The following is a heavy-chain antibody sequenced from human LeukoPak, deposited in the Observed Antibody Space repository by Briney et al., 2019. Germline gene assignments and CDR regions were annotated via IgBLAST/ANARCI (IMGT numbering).Heavy chain of an antibody. CDR1: GGSISSYY. Sequence: PSETLSLTCTVSGGSISSYYWSWIRQPPGKGLEWIGYIYYSGSTNYNPSLKSRVTISVDTSKNQFSLKLSSVTAADTAVYSCARVTFRRSPHGNWFDPWGQGTLVTVSS. CDR2: IYYSGST. J-gene: IGHJ5*02. CDR3: ARVTFRRSPHGNWFDP. D-gene: IGHD2/OR15-2a*01. V-gene: IGHV4-59*01.